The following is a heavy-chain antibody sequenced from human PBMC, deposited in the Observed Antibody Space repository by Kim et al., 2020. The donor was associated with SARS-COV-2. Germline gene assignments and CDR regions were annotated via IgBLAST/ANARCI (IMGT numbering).Heavy chain of an antibody. V-gene: IGHV3-23*01. CDR2: VVSSGVDT. D-gene: IGHD2-15*01. CDR3: AKARNRSGCSGAICYDFDY. CDR1: GFTFTNYA. J-gene: IGHJ4*02. Sequence: GGSLRLSCAASGFTFTNYAMNWVRQAPGRRLEWVSSVVSSGVDTYYAGSVKGRFTISRDNSQNTLFLQMNSLRAEDTAVYYCAKARNRSGCSGAICYDFDYWGQGTPVTVSS.